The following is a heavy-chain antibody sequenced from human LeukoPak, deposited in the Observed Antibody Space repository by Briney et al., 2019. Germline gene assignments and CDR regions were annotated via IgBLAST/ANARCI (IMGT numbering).Heavy chain of an antibody. D-gene: IGHD3-22*01. V-gene: IGHV4-39*01. CDR1: GGSTSRSRYY. CDR2: IYYRGST. CDR3: TTYPYDSRNIGWVAFDV. J-gene: IGHJ3*01. Sequence: SETLSLTCVVSGGSTSRSRYYWGWVRQPPGKGLEWITNIYYRGSTIYNPSLKSRVTISVDTSKNKISLKLSSVTAADTAVYYCTTYPYDSRNIGWVAFDVWGQGTMVTVSS.